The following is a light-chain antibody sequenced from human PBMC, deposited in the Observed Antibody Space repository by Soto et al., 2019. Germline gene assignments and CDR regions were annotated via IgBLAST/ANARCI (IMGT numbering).Light chain of an antibody. J-gene: IGKJ4*01. V-gene: IGKV3-15*01. CDR2: GAS. Sequence: EVVMTQSPATLSVSPWERATLSCRASETVATNLAWYQQKPGQAPRLLISGASTRAAGISDRFRGSGSRTEFTLTISSLRSEDFAVYYCQQYNNWPLTFGGGTKVDIK. CDR3: QQYNNWPLT. CDR1: ETVATN.